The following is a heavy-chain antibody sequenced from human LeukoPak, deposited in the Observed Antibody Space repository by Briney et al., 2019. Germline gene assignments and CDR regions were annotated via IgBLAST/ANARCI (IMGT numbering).Heavy chain of an antibody. CDR1: GFTFSSHS. J-gene: IGHJ4*02. CDR2: ISSSSDYI. Sequence: GGSLRLSCAASGFTFSSHSMNWVRQAPGKGLEWVSSISSSSDYIYYADSAKGRFTISRDSAKNSLFLQMNSLRAEDTAVYYCARDTYYYDTRAYFVDYWGQGTLVTVSS. D-gene: IGHD3-22*01. V-gene: IGHV3-21*01. CDR3: ARDTYYYDTRAYFVDY.